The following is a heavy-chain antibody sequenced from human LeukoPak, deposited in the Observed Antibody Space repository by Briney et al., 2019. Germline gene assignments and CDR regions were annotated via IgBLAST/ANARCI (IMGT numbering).Heavy chain of an antibody. D-gene: IGHD6-19*01. Sequence: SETLSLTCTVSGGSISSRSYYWGWIRQPPGKGLEWVGTISFHERTYYNPSLKSRVNISGDTSRNQFSLKLSSVTAADTAVYYCARGRGAVAGRWYFDLWGRGTLVTVSS. CDR1: GGSISSRSYY. CDR2: ISFHERT. V-gene: IGHV4-39*01. CDR3: ARGRGAVAGRWYFDL. J-gene: IGHJ2*01.